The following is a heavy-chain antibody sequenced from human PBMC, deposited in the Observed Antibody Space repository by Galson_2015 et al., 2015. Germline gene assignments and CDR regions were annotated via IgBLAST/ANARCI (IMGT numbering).Heavy chain of an antibody. CDR1: GDSVSSNSAA. J-gene: IGHJ5*02. CDR3: ARDNYGSGSSRALAGGNWFDP. Sequence: CAISGDSVSSNSAAWNWIRQSPSRGLEWLGRTYYRPKWYNDYAVSVKSRITINPDTSKNQFSLQLNSVTPEDTAVYYCARDNYGSGSSRALAGGNWFDPWGQGTLVTVSS. D-gene: IGHD3-10*01. CDR2: TYYRPKWYN. V-gene: IGHV6-1*01.